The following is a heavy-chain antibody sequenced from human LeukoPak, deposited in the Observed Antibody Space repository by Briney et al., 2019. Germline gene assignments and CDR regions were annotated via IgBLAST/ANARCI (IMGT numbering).Heavy chain of an antibody. J-gene: IGHJ4*02. Sequence: GGSLRLSCAASGFTFSNAWMSWVRQAPGKGLEWGGRIKSKTDGGTTDYAAPVKGRFTISRDDSKNTLYLQMNSLKTEDTAVYYCTTDGDIVVVPAAHGPFDYWGQGTLVTVSS. D-gene: IGHD2-2*01. V-gene: IGHV3-15*01. CDR3: TTDGDIVVVPAAHGPFDY. CDR1: GFTFSNAW. CDR2: IKSKTDGGTT.